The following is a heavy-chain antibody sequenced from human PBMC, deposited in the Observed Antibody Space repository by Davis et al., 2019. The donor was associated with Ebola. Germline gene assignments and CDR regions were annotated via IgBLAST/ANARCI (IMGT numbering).Heavy chain of an antibody. CDR3: ANGLGSGSRNY. D-gene: IGHD1-26*01. V-gene: IGHV4-59*01. CDR2: IYHSGRT. Sequence: PSETLSLTCTVSGGFISNYYWNWVRQPPGKGLEWIGYIYHSGRTNYNPSLKSRVTISVDTSKNQFSLKLSSVTAADTAVYYCANGLGSGSRNYWGRGTLVTVSS. J-gene: IGHJ4*02. CDR1: GGFISNYY.